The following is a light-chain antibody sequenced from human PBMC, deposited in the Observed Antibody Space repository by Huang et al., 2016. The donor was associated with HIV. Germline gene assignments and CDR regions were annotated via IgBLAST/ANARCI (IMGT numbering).Light chain of an antibody. CDR1: QSIGNN. J-gene: IGKJ2*01. CDR2: DVA. CDR3: QQYNDWPPYT. V-gene: IGKV3D-15*03. Sequence: EILMTQSPATLSVSPGERAALSCRASQSIGNNLAWYQQRPGQTPRLLIYDVAIRATGVPARCRGGGSGTEFTLTVSDLQSEDFAFYYCQQYNDWPPYTFGQGTRLEI.